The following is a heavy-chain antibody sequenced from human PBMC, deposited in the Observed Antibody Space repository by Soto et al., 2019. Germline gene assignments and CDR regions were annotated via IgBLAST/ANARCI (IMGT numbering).Heavy chain of an antibody. D-gene: IGHD3-22*01. V-gene: IGHV4-39*01. CDR3: ARHGMDYYDSSGYYYSPYYFDY. J-gene: IGHJ4*02. Sequence: SATLTLNCTVSGYSISSITNYWGWIRQPPGKGLDWIGSIYYSGSTYYNPSLKSRVTISVDTSKNQFSLKLSSVTAADTAVYYCARHGMDYYDSSGYYYSPYYFDYWGQGTLVTVS. CDR2: IYYSGST. CDR1: GYSISSITNY.